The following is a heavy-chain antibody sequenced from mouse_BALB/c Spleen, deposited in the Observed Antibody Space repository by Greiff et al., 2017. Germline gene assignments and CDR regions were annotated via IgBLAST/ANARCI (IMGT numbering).Heavy chain of an antibody. D-gene: IGHD1-1*01. CDR1: GYTFTSYW. Sequence: VQLQQSGAELARPGASVKLSCKASGYTFTSYWMQWVKQRPGQGLEWIGAIYPGDGDTRYTQKFKSKATLTADKSSSTAYMQLSSLASEDSAVYYCAKGDITTVVATSHWGQGTLVTVSA. V-gene: IGHV1-87*01. J-gene: IGHJ3*01. CDR2: IYPGDGDT. CDR3: AKGDITTVVATSH.